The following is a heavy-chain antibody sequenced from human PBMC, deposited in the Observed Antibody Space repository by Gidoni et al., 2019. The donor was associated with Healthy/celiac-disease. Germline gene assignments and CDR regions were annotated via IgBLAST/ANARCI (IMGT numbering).Heavy chain of an antibody. D-gene: IGHD3-10*01. V-gene: IGHV4-59*01. CDR1: GGSISSYY. CDR2: IYYSGST. J-gene: IGHJ6*02. Sequence: VQLQDAGPGLVKPSETLSLTCTCAGGSISSYYWSWIRQPPGKGLEWIGYIYYSGSTNYNPSLKSRVTISVDTSKNQFSLKLSSVTAADTAVYYCARDWRGAKGRDGMDVWGQGTTVTVSS. CDR3: ARDWRGAKGRDGMDV.